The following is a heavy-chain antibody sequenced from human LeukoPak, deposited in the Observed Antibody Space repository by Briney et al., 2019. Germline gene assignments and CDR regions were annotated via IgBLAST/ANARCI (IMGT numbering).Heavy chain of an antibody. D-gene: IGHD3-22*01. CDR1: GFTFRSYE. CDR3: ATYYDSAGFDFDY. J-gene: IGHJ4*02. V-gene: IGHV3-48*03. Sequence: PGGSLRLSCAASGFTFRSYEMNWVRQAPGKGLEWVSYISSRGSTMYYADSVKGRFTISRDNAKNSLYLQMNSLRAEDTAVYYCATYYDSAGFDFDYWGQGTLVTVSS. CDR2: ISSRGSTM.